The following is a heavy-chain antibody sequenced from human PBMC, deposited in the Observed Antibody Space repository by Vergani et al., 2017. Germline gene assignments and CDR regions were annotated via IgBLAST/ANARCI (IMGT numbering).Heavy chain of an antibody. D-gene: IGHD2-8*01. V-gene: IGHV3-21*06. CDR3: ARDCTSGGCPDNYGMDV. CDR1: GFTFSNLW. CDR2: IGSSGPYI. J-gene: IGHJ6*02. Sequence: VQLVESGGGLVQRGGSLRLSCEASGFTFSNLWMTWVRQAPGKGLEWVAFIGSSGPYINYADAVKGRFIISRDNTNNSLFLQLRSLRAEDAAVYYCARDCTSGGCPDNYGMDVWGQGATVTVSS.